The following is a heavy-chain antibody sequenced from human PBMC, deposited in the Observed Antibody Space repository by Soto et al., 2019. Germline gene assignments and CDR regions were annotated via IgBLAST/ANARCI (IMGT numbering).Heavy chain of an antibody. J-gene: IGHJ3*01. D-gene: IGHD2-8*02. CDR3: ARAILSVGPRANDAFDV. V-gene: IGHV1-3*01. CDR1: GFSFSDNL. CDR2: INPDNGKT. Sequence: QVQLVQSGAEVRKPGASVNISCRASGFSFSDNLINWVRQAPGQSLEWMGWINPDNGKTRYSQTFQGRVTISRHSSASIAYAEVSDLTSEDTAVYSCARAILSVGPRANDAFDVWGQGTMVTVSS.